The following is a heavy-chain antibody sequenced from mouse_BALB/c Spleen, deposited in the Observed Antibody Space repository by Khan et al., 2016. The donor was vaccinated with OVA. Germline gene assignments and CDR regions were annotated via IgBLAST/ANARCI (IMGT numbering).Heavy chain of an antibody. CDR3: SRGSGYGNFVAY. Sequence: QVQLKESGGDLVRPGASVKLSCKTSGYIFTSYWIHWVKQRSGQGLEWIARIYPGTGSTYYNEKFKGKATLTADNSSSTAYMQLSSLKSEDSSVYLCSRGSGYGNFVAYWGQGTLVTVSA. V-gene: IGHV1-76*01. CDR1: GYIFTSYW. D-gene: IGHD2-1*01. CDR2: IYPGTGST. J-gene: IGHJ3*01.